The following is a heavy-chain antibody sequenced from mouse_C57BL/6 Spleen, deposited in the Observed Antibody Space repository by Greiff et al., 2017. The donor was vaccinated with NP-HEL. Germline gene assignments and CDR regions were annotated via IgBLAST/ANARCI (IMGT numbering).Heavy chain of an antibody. CDR2: ISSGSSTI. J-gene: IGHJ4*01. V-gene: IGHV5-17*01. CDR3: ARRNGYSGTAMDY. CDR1: GFTFSDYG. Sequence: EVQVVESGGGLVKPGGSLKLSCAASGFTFSDYGMHWVRQAPEKGLEWVAYISSGSSTIYYADTVKGRFTISRDNAKNTLFLQLTSLRSEDTAMYYCARRNGYSGTAMDYWGQGTSVTVSS. D-gene: IGHD4-1*01.